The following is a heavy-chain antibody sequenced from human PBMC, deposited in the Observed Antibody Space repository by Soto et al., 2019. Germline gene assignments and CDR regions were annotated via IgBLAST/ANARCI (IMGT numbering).Heavy chain of an antibody. D-gene: IGHD7-27*01. J-gene: IGHJ5*02. V-gene: IGHV3-30*18. Sequence: PGGSLRLSCAASGFTFSSYGMHWVRQAPGKGLEWVAVISYDGSNKYYADSVKGRFTISRDNSKNTLYLQMNSLRAEDTAAYYCAKDYTGRPFDPWGQGTLVTVSS. CDR3: AKDYTGRPFDP. CDR1: GFTFSSYG. CDR2: ISYDGSNK.